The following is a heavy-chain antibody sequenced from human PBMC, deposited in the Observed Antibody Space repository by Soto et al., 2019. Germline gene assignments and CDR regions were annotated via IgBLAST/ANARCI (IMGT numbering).Heavy chain of an antibody. CDR1: GFTFSSYS. V-gene: IGHV3-48*01. Sequence: PGGSLRLSCAASGFTFSSYSMNWVRQAPGKGLGWVSYISSSSSTIYYADSVKGRFTISRDNAKNSLYLQMNSLRAEDTAVYYCAREGFYYYYGMDVWGQGTTVTAP. CDR2: ISSSSSTI. J-gene: IGHJ6*02. CDR3: AREGFYYYYGMDV.